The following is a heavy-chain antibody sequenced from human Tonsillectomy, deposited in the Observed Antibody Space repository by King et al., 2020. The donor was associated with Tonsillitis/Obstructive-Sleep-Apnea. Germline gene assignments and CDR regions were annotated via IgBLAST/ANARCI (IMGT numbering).Heavy chain of an antibody. CDR3: ATGTPFVLVLMYYFDY. J-gene: IGHJ4*02. D-gene: IGHD1-14*01. CDR1: GGTFSSYA. Sequence: QLVQSGAEVKKPGSSVKVSCKASGGTFSSYAISWVRQAPGQGLEWMGGIIPILGIANYAQKFQGRVTITADKSTSTAYMELSSLRSEDTAVYYCATGTPFVLVLMYYFDYWGQGPLVTVSS. CDR2: IIPILGIA. V-gene: IGHV1-69*10.